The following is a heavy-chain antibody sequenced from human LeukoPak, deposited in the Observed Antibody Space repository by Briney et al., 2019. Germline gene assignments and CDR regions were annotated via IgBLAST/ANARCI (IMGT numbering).Heavy chain of an antibody. CDR1: KYTFSDYD. J-gene: IGHJ4*02. CDR2: VSKYSGNA. V-gene: IGHV1-18*01. D-gene: IGHD4-17*01. Sequence: ASVRVSCKASKYTFSDYDITWVRQAPGQGLEWMGWVSKYSGNADYAPKFQGRVSMTTDTSTRTAYMELRSLRPDDTAVYFCAREDDRSFGAYDCWGQGTLVTVSS. CDR3: AREDDRSFGAYDC.